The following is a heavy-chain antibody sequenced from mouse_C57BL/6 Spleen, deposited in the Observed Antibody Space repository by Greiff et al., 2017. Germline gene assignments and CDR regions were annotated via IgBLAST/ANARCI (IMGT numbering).Heavy chain of an antibody. CDR2: ISSGSSTI. CDR1: GFTFSDYG. V-gene: IGHV5-17*01. J-gene: IGHJ4*01. D-gene: IGHD4-1*01. Sequence: EVQLKESGGGLVKPGGSLKLSCAASGFTFSDYGMHWVRQAPEKGLEWVAYISSGSSTIYYADTVKGRFTISRDNAKNTLFLQMTSLRSEDTAMYYCARLGPYAMDYWGQGTSVTVSS. CDR3: ARLGPYAMDY.